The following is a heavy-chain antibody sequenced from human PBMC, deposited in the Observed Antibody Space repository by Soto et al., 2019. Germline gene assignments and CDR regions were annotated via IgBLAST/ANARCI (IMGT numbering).Heavy chain of an antibody. D-gene: IGHD3-16*01. CDR2: IWTSGST. CDR3: ARTVGAAYYFDF. J-gene: IGHJ4*02. Sequence: QVQLQESGPGLVKPSETLSLTCNVSGDSMRKYYWSWVRQPAGKGLEWIGRIWTSGSTNYNTSLKSRVTMSIDTSNKHFSLDLKSVTAADTAVYYCARTVGAAYYFDFWGQGVLVTVSS. V-gene: IGHV4-4*07. CDR1: GDSMRKYY.